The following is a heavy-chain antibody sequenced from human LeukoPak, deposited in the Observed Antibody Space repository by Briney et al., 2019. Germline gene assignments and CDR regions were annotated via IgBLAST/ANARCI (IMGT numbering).Heavy chain of an antibody. D-gene: IGHD2-21*01. CDR3: ARSLHISAPFDV. CDR1: GDSISSFH. Sequence: SETLSLTCTVSGDSISSFHWSWIRQPAGKGLEWIGRIYTSGSTNYNPSLKSRVTISVDTSKNQFSLRLSSVTAADTALYYCARSLHISAPFDVWGQGTLVTVSS. CDR2: IYTSGST. V-gene: IGHV4-4*07. J-gene: IGHJ4*02.